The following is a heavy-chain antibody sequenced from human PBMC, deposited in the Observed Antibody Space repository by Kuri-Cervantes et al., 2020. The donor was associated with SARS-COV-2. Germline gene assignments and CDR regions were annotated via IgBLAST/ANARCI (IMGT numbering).Heavy chain of an antibody. D-gene: IGHD5-24*01. CDR1: GGSISSSNW. Sequence: SETLSLTCAVSGGSISSSNWWSWVRQPPGKGLEWIGEIYHSGSTNYNPSLKSRVTISVDKSKDQFSLKLNSLTAADTAVYYCARRDAYNYDGWFDPWGQGTLVTVSS. CDR3: ARRDAYNYDGWFDP. CDR2: IYHSGST. J-gene: IGHJ5*02. V-gene: IGHV4-4*02.